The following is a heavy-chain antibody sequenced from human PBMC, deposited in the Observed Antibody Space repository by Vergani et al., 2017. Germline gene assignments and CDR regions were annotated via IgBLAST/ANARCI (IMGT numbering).Heavy chain of an antibody. CDR3: ARVDTQVPATSHFYYMDV. Sequence: QVQLQESGPGLVKPSETLSLTCTVSGGSISSGDHCWTWIRQRPGKGLEWIGYIFYSGTTYDNPSLRSRLTISVDTSQNQFSLKLRSVTAADTAVYYCARVDTQVPATSHFYYMDVWGKGTTVVVSS. V-gene: IGHV4-31*03. CDR1: GGSISSGDHC. D-gene: IGHD6-25*01. CDR2: IFYSGTT. J-gene: IGHJ6*03.